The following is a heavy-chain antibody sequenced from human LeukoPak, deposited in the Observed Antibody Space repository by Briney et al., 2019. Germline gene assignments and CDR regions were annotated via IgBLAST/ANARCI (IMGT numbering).Heavy chain of an antibody. V-gene: IGHV4-34*01. CDR2: INHSGSS. CDR3: AREGYCSGTSCYNFNY. J-gene: IGHJ4*02. CDR1: GGSFRGYC. D-gene: IGHD2-2*02. Sequence: SETLSLTCAVYGGSFRGYCWSWIRQPPGKGLEWIGEINHSGSSNYNPSLKSRVTISLDTSKNQFSLNLSSVTAADTAVYYCAREGYCSGTSCYNFNYWGQGTLVTVSS.